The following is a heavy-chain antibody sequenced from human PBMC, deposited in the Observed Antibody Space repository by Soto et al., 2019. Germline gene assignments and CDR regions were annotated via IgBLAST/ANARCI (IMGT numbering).Heavy chain of an antibody. V-gene: IGHV3-74*01. CDR1: GFTFSSYW. CDR3: TRAGSYRSDY. J-gene: IGHJ4*02. D-gene: IGHD3-10*01. Sequence: EVQLVESGGGLVQPGGSLRLSCAASGFTFSSYWLHWVRQAPGKGLEWVSRINTEGTSTSYADSLKGRFTISRDNAKNTLYLQMNSLRAEDTAVYYCTRAGSYRSDYWGQGTLVTVSS. CDR2: INTEGTST.